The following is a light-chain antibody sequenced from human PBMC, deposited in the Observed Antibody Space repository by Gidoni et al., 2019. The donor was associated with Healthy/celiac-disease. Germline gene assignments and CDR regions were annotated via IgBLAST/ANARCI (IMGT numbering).Light chain of an antibody. J-gene: IGKJ1*01. CDR1: QSVSSSY. V-gene: IGKV3-20*01. CDR2: GAS. CDR3: QQYGSSPRT. Sequence: ELLLTQSPGTLSLSTGERATCSCRASQSVSSSYLAWYQQKPGQAPRIRIYGASSRATGIPDRFSGSGSGTDFTLTISRLEPEDFSVYYCQQYGSSPRTFGQGTKVEIK.